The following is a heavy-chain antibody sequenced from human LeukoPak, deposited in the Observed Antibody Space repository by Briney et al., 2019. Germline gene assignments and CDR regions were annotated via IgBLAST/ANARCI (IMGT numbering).Heavy chain of an antibody. CDR2: INWSGGRT. Sequence: GVSLRLSCAASGFTFDVYGMSCVRQATRKGVEWVSGINWSGGRTGYADSLKGRFTSSRDNAKNTLYLQMNSLRDEDTALYYCARDLTTSDNWGQGTLVTISS. CDR1: GFTFDVYG. V-gene: IGHV3-20*04. D-gene: IGHD1/OR15-1a*01. CDR3: ARDLTTSDN. J-gene: IGHJ4*02.